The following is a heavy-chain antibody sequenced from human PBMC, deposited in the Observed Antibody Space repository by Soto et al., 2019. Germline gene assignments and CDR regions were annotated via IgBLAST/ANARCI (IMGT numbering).Heavy chain of an antibody. J-gene: IGHJ4*02. CDR2: IWYDGSNK. CDR1: GFTFSSYG. V-gene: IGHV3-33*01. D-gene: IGHD6-19*01. Sequence: QVQLVESGGGVVQPGRSLRLSCAASGFTFSSYGMHWVRQAPGKGLEWVAVIWYDGSNKYYAESVKGRFTISRDNSKTTLYLQMNSLRAEDTAVYYCARDRYSSGWYDFDYWGQGTLVTVSS. CDR3: ARDRYSSGWYDFDY.